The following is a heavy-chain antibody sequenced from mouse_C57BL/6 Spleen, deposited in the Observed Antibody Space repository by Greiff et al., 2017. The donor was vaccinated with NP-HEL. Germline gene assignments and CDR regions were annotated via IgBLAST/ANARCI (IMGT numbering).Heavy chain of an antibody. V-gene: IGHV5-17*01. J-gene: IGHJ3*01. CDR1: GFTFSDYG. Sequence: EVMLVESGGGLVKPGGSLKLSCAASGFTFSDYGMHWVRQAPEKGLEWVAYISSGSSTIYYADTVKGRFTISRDNAKNTLFLQMTSLRSEDTAMYYCARGTTSWFAYWGQGTLVTVSA. CDR2: ISSGSSTI. CDR3: ARGTTSWFAY. D-gene: IGHD3-3*01.